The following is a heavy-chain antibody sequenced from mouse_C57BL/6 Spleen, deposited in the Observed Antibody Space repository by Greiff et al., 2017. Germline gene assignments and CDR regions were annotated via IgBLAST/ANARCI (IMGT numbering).Heavy chain of an antibody. CDR1: GYSITSGYY. J-gene: IGHJ4*01. Sequence: EVKLVESGPGLVKPSQSLSLTCSVSGYSITSGYYWNWIRQFPGNKLEWMGYISYDGSNNYNPSLKNRISITRDTSKNQFFLKFNSVTTEDTATYYCSREKAYYSPPDAMDYWGQGTSVTVSS. CDR3: SREKAYYSPPDAMDY. V-gene: IGHV3-6*01. CDR2: ISYDGSN. D-gene: IGHD2-12*01.